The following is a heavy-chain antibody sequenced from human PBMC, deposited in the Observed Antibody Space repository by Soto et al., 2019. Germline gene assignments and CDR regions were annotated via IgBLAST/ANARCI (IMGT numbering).Heavy chain of an antibody. V-gene: IGHV1-18*01. D-gene: IGHD2-15*01. CDR3: VVAAQPYYFDY. Sequence: ASVKVSCNASGYTFTSYGISLVRQAPGQGLEWMGWISAYNGNTNYAQKLQGRVTMTTDTSTSTAYMELRSLRSDDTAVYYCVVAAQPYYFDYWGQGTLVTVSS. CDR1: GYTFTSYG. J-gene: IGHJ4*02. CDR2: ISAYNGNT.